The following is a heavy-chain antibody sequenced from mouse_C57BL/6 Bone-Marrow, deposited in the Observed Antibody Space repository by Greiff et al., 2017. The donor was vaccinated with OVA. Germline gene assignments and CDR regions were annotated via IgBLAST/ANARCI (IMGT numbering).Heavy chain of an antibody. J-gene: IGHJ4*01. CDR1: GYTFTDYY. CDR3: ARLSYYYAMDY. V-gene: IGHV1-26*01. Sequence: VQLQQSGPELVKPGASVKISCKASGYTFTDYYMNWVKQSHGKSLEWIGDINPNNGGTSYNQKFKGKATLTVDKSSSTAYMELRSLTYDDSAVYYSARLSYYYAMDYWGQGTSVTVSS. CDR2: INPNNGGT.